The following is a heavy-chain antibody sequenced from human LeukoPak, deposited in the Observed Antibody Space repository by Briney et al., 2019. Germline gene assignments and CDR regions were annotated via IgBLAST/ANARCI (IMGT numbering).Heavy chain of an antibody. V-gene: IGHV1-2*02. D-gene: IGHD1-26*01. CDR1: GYTFTGYY. CDR2: INPNSGGT. J-gene: IGHJ4*02. CDR3: ARDTDSGSYFGDY. Sequence: ASVKVSCKASGYTFTGYYMHWVRQAPGQGLEWMGWINPNSGGTNYAQNFQGRVTMIRDTSISTAYMELRRLRSDDTAVYYCARDTDSGSYFGDYWGQGTLVTVSS.